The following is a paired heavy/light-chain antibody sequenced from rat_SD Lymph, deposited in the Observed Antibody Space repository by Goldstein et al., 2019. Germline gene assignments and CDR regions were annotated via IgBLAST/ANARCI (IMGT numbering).Light chain of an antibody. CDR1: QNVDYYGNSY. Sequence: DIVLTQSPALAVSLGQRATISCKTNQNVDYYGNSYMHWYQQKPGQQPKLLIYLASNLASGIPARFSGRGSGTDFTLTIDPVEADDTATYYCQQSRNLPPTFGGGTKLELK. CDR2: LAS. V-gene: IGKV3S1*01. CDR3: QQSRNLPPT. J-gene: IGKJ1*01.
Heavy chain of an antibody. CDR3: ARHPSYDGTYYYGFAY. CDR2: ISYDGSST. V-gene: IGHV5-7*01. Sequence: EVQLVESGGGLVQPGRSLKLSCAASGFTFSDYNMAWVRQAPKKGLEWVATISYDGSSTYYRDSVKGRFTISRDNAKSTLYLQMDSLRSEDTATYYCARHPSYDGTYYYGFAYWGQGTLVTVSS. J-gene: IGHJ3*01. CDR1: GFTFSDYN. D-gene: IGHD1-12*02.